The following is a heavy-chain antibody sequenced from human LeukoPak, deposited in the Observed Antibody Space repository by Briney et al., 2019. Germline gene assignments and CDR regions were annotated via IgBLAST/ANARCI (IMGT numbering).Heavy chain of an antibody. CDR1: GGSFSGYY. CDR2: INHSGST. CDR3: ARGSTYYYGSGGYSGNYYYGMDV. Sequence: SETLSLTCAVYGGSFSGYYWSWIRQPPGKGLEWIGEINHSGSTNYNPSLKSRVTISVDTSKNQFSLKLSSVTAADTAVYYCARGSTYYYGSGGYSGNYYYGMDVWGKGTTVTVSS. V-gene: IGHV4-34*01. J-gene: IGHJ6*04. D-gene: IGHD3-10*01.